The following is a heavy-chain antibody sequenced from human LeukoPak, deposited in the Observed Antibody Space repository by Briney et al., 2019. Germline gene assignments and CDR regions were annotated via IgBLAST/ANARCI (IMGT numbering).Heavy chain of an antibody. J-gene: IGHJ4*02. CDR1: GASISSYY. CDR2: IYYSGST. V-gene: IGHV4-59*01. Sequence: SETLSLTCTVSGASISSYYWSWIRQPPGKGLEWIGYIYYSGSTNYNPSLKSRVTISVDTSKNQFSLKLSSVTAADTAVYYCARDVWGGYFDYWGQGTLVTVSS. D-gene: IGHD3-16*01. CDR3: ARDVWGGYFDY.